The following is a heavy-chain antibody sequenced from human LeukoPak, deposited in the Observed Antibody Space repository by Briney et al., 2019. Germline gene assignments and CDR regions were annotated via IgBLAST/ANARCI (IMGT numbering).Heavy chain of an antibody. V-gene: IGHV3-23*01. CDR2: IGGRGGSA. CDR3: VKDLNWSFDQ. Sequence: PGGSLRLSCAASGFTFSSYGMSWVRQAPGKGLEWVSSIGGRGGSAYYADSVKGRFTISRDNAKNSLYLQMNSLGAEDTAAYYCVKDLNWSFDQWGQGTLVTVSS. J-gene: IGHJ4*02. CDR1: GFTFSSYG.